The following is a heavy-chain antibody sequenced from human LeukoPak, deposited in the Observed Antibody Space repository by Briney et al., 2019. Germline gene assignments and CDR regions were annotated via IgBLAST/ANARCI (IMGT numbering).Heavy chain of an antibody. CDR2: ITNDGSST. Sequence: GGSLRLSCAASGLTFSSHWMHWVRQAPGKGLVWVSRITNDGSSTTYADSVKGRFTISRDNAKNMLYLQVNSLRAEDTAVYYCAKDRSSYCGGDCGAFDIWGQGTMVTVSS. V-gene: IGHV3-74*01. CDR1: GLTFSSHW. J-gene: IGHJ3*02. D-gene: IGHD2-21*02. CDR3: AKDRSSYCGGDCGAFDI.